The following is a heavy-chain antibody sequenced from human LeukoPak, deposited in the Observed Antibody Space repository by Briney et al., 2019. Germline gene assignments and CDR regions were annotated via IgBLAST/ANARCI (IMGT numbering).Heavy chain of an antibody. J-gene: IGHJ4*02. Sequence: GGSLRLSCAASGFTFSSYEMNWVRQAPGKGLEWVSYISSSGSTIYYADSVKGRFTISRDNSKNTLYLQMNSLRAEDTAVYYCAKDLDTAMVGTPYWGQGTLVTVSS. V-gene: IGHV3-48*03. CDR1: GFTFSSYE. CDR2: ISSSGSTI. CDR3: AKDLDTAMVGTPY. D-gene: IGHD5-18*01.